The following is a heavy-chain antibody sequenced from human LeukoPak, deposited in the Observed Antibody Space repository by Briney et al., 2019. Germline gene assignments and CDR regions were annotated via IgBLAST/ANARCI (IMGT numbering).Heavy chain of an antibody. Sequence: PGGSLRLSCAASGFTFSSYAMSWVRQAPGKGLEWVANIKQDGSEKYYVDSVKGRFTISRDNAKNSLYLQMNSLRAEDTAVYYCAREVASGAFDIWGQGTMVTVSS. V-gene: IGHV3-7*01. CDR1: GFTFSSYA. CDR2: IKQDGSEK. J-gene: IGHJ3*02. CDR3: AREVASGAFDI.